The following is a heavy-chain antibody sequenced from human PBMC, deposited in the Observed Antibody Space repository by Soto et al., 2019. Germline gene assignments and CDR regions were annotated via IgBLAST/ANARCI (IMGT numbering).Heavy chain of an antibody. D-gene: IGHD3-16*01. CDR2: IYYSGST. J-gene: IGHJ6*02. Sequence: TLSLTCTVSGGSISSGGYYWSWIRQHPGKGLEWIGYIYYSGSTYYNPSLKSRVTISVDTSKNQFSLKLSSVTAADTAVYYCATVSRTVSYYYYGMDVWGQGTTVTVSS. CDR3: ATVSRTVSYYYYGMDV. V-gene: IGHV4-30-4*08. CDR1: GGSISSGGYY.